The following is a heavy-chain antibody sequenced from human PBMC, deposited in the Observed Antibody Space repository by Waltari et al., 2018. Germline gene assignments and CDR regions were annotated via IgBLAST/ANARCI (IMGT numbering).Heavy chain of an antibody. CDR1: GLTFSSYG. D-gene: IGHD1-7*01. Sequence: QVHLVESGGGVVQPGKSLRLSCVVSGLTFSSYGLHWVRQAPGKGLEWVAIISYDGSNKYYGDSVKGRFTISRDNSNNTLYLRMNSLRPEDTAVYYCAKGRRNELQGLSYFDSWGRGTLVTVSS. J-gene: IGHJ4*02. CDR2: ISYDGSNK. CDR3: AKGRRNELQGLSYFDS. V-gene: IGHV3-30*18.